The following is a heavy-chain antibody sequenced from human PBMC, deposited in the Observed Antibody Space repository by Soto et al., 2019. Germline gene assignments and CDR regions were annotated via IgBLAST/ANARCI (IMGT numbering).Heavy chain of an antibody. CDR2: INSDGSST. D-gene: IGHD5-18*01. V-gene: IGHV3-74*01. CDR1: GFTFSSFW. Sequence: PGGSLRLSCAASGFTFSSFWMHWVRQAPGKGLVWVSRINSDGSSTSYADSVKGRFSISRDNAKNTLYVQMNSLRVEDTAAYYCVRDRDTYGLSSFDSWGQGILVTVSS. CDR3: VRDRDTYGLSSFDS. J-gene: IGHJ4*02.